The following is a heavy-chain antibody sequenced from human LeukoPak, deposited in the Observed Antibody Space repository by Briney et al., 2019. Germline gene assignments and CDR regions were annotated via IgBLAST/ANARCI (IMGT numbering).Heavy chain of an antibody. CDR2: ISYDGIIN. CDR3: AKDLATKYSCDY. J-gene: IGHJ4*02. CDR1: GFTFSSNG. Sequence: PGGSLRLSCAASGFTFSSNGMHWVRQAPGKGLEWVAFISYDGIINYYADSVKGRFTISRDNSKNTLSLQMNSLRAEDTAVYYCAKDLATKYSCDYWGQGTLVTVSS. V-gene: IGHV3-30*18. D-gene: IGHD1-26*01.